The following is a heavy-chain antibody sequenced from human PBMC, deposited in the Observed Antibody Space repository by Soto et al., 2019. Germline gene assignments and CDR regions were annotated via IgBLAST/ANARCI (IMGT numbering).Heavy chain of an antibody. CDR2: INFDGGST. CDR1: GFTFSNYW. CDR3: AGAAFLDY. D-gene: IGHD3-3*01. Sequence: GGSLRLSCAASGFTFSNYWIHWVRQAPGKGLVWVSRINFDGGSTSYADSVKGRFTISRDNAKNTLYLQMNSLRAEDTAVYYCAGAAFLDYWGQGTLVTVSS. J-gene: IGHJ4*02. V-gene: IGHV3-74*01.